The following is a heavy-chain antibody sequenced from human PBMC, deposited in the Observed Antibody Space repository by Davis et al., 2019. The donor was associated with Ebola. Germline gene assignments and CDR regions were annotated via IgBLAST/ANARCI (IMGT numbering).Heavy chain of an antibody. CDR3: ARVPRGYDFWSGQYYYYYMDV. D-gene: IGHD3-3*01. V-gene: IGHV4-31*03. CDR1: GGSISSGDYY. Sequence: SETLSLTCTVSGGSISSGDYYWSWIRQHPGKGLEWIGYIYYSGSTYYNPSLKSRVTISVDTSKNQFSLKLSSVTAADTAVYYCARVPRGYDFWSGQYYYYYMDVWGKGTTVTVSS. J-gene: IGHJ6*03. CDR2: IYYSGST.